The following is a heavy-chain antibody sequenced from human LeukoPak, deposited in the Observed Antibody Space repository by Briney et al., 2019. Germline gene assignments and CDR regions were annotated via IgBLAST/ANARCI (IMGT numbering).Heavy chain of an antibody. CDR3: MKQLAGYDY. Sequence: GGSLSPSSAVSGFTFSTFAMVWVRQAPVKGLEWVSAISGSGGSTYYADSVKGRFTISRDNSKNTLYLQMNSLRAEDTAVYYCMKQLAGYDYWGQGTVVTVSS. CDR1: GFTFSTFA. V-gene: IGHV3-23*01. D-gene: IGHD2-15*01. J-gene: IGHJ4*02. CDR2: ISGSGGST.